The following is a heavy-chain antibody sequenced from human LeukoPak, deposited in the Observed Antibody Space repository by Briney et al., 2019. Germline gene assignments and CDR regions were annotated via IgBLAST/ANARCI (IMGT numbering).Heavy chain of an antibody. Sequence: SETLSLTCTVSGGSISSSSYYWGWICQPPGKGLEWIGSIYYSGSTYYNPSLKSRVTISVDTSKNQFSLKLSSVTAADTAVYYCARIGENYSGWDSEYFQHWGQGTLVTVSS. V-gene: IGHV4-39*01. CDR1: GGSISSSSYY. D-gene: IGHD6-19*01. CDR2: IYYSGST. J-gene: IGHJ1*01. CDR3: ARIGENYSGWDSEYFQH.